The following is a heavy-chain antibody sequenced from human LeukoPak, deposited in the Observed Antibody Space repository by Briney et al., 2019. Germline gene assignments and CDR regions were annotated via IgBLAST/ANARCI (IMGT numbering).Heavy chain of an antibody. CDR3: AKDLPGGSVDY. J-gene: IGHJ4*02. V-gene: IGHV3-30*18. CDR1: GLTFSSYG. D-gene: IGHD2-8*02. CDR2: ISYDGSNK. Sequence: GGSLRLSCAASGLTFSSYGMHWVRQAPGKGLEWVAVISYDGSNKYYADSVKGRFTISRDNSKNTLYLQMNSLRAEDTAVYYCAKDLPGGSVDYWGQGTLVTVSS.